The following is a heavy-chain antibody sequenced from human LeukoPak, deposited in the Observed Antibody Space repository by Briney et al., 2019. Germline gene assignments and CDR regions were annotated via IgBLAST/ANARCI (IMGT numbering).Heavy chain of an antibody. D-gene: IGHD2-2*01. CDR1: GFTFSSYS. J-gene: IGHJ4*02. CDR2: ISSSSSYI. Sequence: PGGSLRLSCAASGFTFSSYSMNWVRQAPGKGLEWVSSISSSSSYIYYADSVKGRFTIPRDNAKNSLYLQMNSLRAEDTAVYYCARGRVVPPPRSPYFDYWGQGTLVTVSS. V-gene: IGHV3-21*01. CDR3: ARGRVVPPPRSPYFDY.